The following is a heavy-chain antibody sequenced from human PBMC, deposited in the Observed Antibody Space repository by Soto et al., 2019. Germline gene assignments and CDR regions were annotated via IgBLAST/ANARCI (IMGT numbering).Heavy chain of an antibody. Sequence: QVQLVQSGAEVKKPGASVKVSCKASGYTFTSYDINWVRQATGQGLEWMGWMNPNSGNTGYAQKFQGRVTMTRNTSISTAYMELSSLRSEDTAVYYCARSKVVAAYYYYGMDVWGQGTTVTVSS. CDR3: ARSKVVAAYYYYGMDV. V-gene: IGHV1-8*01. J-gene: IGHJ6*02. D-gene: IGHD2-15*01. CDR1: GYTFTSYD. CDR2: MNPNSGNT.